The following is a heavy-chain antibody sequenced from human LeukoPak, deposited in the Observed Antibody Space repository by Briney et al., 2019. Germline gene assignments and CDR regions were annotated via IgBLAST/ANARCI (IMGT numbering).Heavy chain of an antibody. CDR2: ISGSGGST. CDR3: AKDRRLPWDYFDS. CDR1: GFTFSSYA. D-gene: IGHD5-12*01. Sequence: TGGSLRLSCAASGFTFSSYAMSWVRQAPGKGLEWVSAISGSGGSTYYADSVKGRFTISRDNSKNTLYLQMNSLRAEDTAIYYCAKDRRLPWDYFDSWGQGTLVTVSS. J-gene: IGHJ4*02. V-gene: IGHV3-23*01.